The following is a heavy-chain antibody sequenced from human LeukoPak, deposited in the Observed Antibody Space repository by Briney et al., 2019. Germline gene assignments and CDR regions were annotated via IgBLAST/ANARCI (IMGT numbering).Heavy chain of an antibody. V-gene: IGHV4-34*01. CDR2: IKHSGST. D-gene: IGHD3-10*01. J-gene: IGHJ5*02. CDR1: GGPFSGYY. CDR3: ARGRQPLTYYYGSGSYSSWFDP. Sequence: PSETLSLTCAVYGGPFSGYYWSWTRQPPGKGLEWIGEIKHSGSTNYNPSLKSRVTISVDTSKNQFSLKLSSVTAADTAVYYCARGRQPLTYYYGSGSYSSWFDPWGEGTLMTVSS.